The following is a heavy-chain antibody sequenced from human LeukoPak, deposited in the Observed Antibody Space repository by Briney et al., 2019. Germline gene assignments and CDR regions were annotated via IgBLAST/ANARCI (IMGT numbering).Heavy chain of an antibody. V-gene: IGHV4-59*08. CDR2: IYDSGNT. CDR3: ARWAIALGHFDV. Sequence: PSETLSLTCNVSGGSISRHYWSWIRQPPGKGLEWIGYIYDSGNTNYNPSLKSRITISVDMSKNRFSLKVNSVTAADTAVYYCARWAIALGHFDVWGQGSPVSVSS. D-gene: IGHD6-19*01. J-gene: IGHJ4*02. CDR1: GGSISRHY.